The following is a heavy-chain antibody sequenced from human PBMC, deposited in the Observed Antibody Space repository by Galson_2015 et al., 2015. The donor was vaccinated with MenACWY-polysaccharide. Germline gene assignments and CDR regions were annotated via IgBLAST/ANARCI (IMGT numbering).Heavy chain of an antibody. J-gene: IGHJ3*02. CDR3: ARIHDYGGNSGAFDI. CDR1: GFSLSTSGVC. CDR2: IDWDDDK. Sequence: PALVKPTQTLTLTCTFSGFSLSTSGVCVSWIRQPPGKALEWLALIDWDDDKYYSTSLKTRLTISKDTSKNQVVLTMTNMDPVDTATYYRARIHDYGGNSGAFDIWGQGTMVTVSS. V-gene: IGHV2-70*01. D-gene: IGHD4-23*01.